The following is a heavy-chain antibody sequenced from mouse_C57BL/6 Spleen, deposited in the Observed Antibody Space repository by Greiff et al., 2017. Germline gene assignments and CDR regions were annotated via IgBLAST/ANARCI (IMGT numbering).Heavy chain of an antibody. CDR3: AREGITTAYYYAMDY. CDR2: IYPGDGDT. J-gene: IGHJ4*01. V-gene: IGHV1-82*01. D-gene: IGHD2-4*01. Sequence: VKLMESGPELVKPGASVKISCKASGYAFSSSWMNWVKQRPGKGLEWIGRIYPGDGDTNYNGKFKGKATLTADKSSSTAYMQLSSLTSEDSAVYFCAREGITTAYYYAMDYWGQGTSVTVSS. CDR1: GYAFSSSW.